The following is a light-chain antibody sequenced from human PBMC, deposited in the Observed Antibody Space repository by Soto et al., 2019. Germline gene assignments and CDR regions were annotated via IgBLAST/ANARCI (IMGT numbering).Light chain of an antibody. CDR2: DAS. Sequence: DIQMTQSPCSLSASVGDRVIITCQASQDISNYLNGCKQKPGKAPKLLIYDASNLETGVPSRFRGSGSGTDFTFSISSLQPEDSATDYCQQYDNLPFTFGPGTKVDIK. V-gene: IGKV1-33*01. CDR3: QQYDNLPFT. CDR1: QDISNY. J-gene: IGKJ3*01.